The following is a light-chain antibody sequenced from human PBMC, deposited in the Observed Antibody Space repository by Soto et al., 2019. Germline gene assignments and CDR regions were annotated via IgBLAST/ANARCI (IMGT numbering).Light chain of an antibody. CDR3: LQHHAFSWT. J-gene: IGKJ1*01. CDR1: QGIGSD. Sequence: DIQMTQSPSSLSASVGDRVTITCRASQGIGSDLGWYQQKPGKAPKRLIYLASSLQGGVPSRFSGSGSGTEFTLTISSLQPEDFATYYCLQHHAFSWTFGQGTKVDIK. CDR2: LAS. V-gene: IGKV1-17*01.